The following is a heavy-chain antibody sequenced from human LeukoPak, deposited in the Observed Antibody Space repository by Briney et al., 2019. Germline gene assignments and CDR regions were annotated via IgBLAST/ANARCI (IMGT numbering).Heavy chain of an antibody. J-gene: IGHJ4*02. CDR1: GGSISSGGYY. D-gene: IGHD1-26*01. CDR2: IYYSGST. CDR3: ARKGAGRAYYFDY. V-gene: IGHV4-31*03. Sequence: PSQTLSLTCTVSGGSISSGGYYWSWIRQHPGKGLEWIGYIYYSGSTYYNPSLKSRVTMSVDTSKNQFSLKLSSVTAVDTAVYYCARKGAGRAYYFDYWGQGTLVTVSS.